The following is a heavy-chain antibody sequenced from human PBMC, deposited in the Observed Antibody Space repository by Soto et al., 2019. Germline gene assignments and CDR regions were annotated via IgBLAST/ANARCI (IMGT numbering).Heavy chain of an antibody. D-gene: IGHD2-15*01. J-gene: IGHJ4*02. CDR2: IIPILGTA. CDR1: GGTFSSYA. CDR3: AGRGYRSGGGRGCFEY. Sequence: QVQLVQSGAEVKKPGSSVKVSCKASGGTFSSYAISWVRQAPGQGLEWMGGIIPILGTANYAQKFQGRVTITADESMNTAYMELSSLRYEDTAVYYCAGRGYRSGGGRGCFEYGFQGTLVTVSS. V-gene: IGHV1-69*01.